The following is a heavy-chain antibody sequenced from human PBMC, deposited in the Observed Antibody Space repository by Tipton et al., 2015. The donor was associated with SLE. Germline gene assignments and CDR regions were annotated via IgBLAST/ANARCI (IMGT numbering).Heavy chain of an antibody. D-gene: IGHD4-23*01. CDR2: IYTSGST. V-gene: IGHV4-61*09. Sequence: TLSLTCTVSVGSISSGSYYWSWIRQPAGKGLEWIGHIYTSGSTNYNPSLKSRVTMSVDTSKNQFSLKLSSVTAADTAVYYCARDRCATVVTDDAFDIWGQGTMVTVSS. CDR3: ARDRCATVVTDDAFDI. J-gene: IGHJ3*02. CDR1: VGSISSGSYY.